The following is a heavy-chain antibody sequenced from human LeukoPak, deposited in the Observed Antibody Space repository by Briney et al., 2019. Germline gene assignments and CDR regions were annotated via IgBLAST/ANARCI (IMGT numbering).Heavy chain of an antibody. CDR2: ISWNSGSI. CDR3: AASVTGDLGDAFDI. J-gene: IGHJ3*02. D-gene: IGHD7-27*01. CDR1: GFTFVGYA. V-gene: IGHV3-9*03. Sequence: PGGSLRLSCAASGFTFVGYAMHWVRQAPGKGLEWVSGISWNSGSIGYADSVKGRFTISRDNAKNYLYLQMNSLRVEDMALYYCAASVTGDLGDAFDIWGQGTMVTVSS.